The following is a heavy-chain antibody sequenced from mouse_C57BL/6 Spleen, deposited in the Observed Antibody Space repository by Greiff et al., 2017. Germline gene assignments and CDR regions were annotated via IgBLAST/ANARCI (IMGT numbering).Heavy chain of an antibody. D-gene: IGHD2-4*01. V-gene: IGHV1-52*01. CDR2: IAPSDSET. CDR1: GYTFTSYW. CDR3: ARQYDYDECAY. Sequence: VQLQQPGAELVRPGSSVKLSCKASGYTFTSYWMHWVKQRPIQGLEWIGNIAPSDSETHSNQKFTDKATLTVCKSSSTAFMQLNSLTCEDSAVYYCARQYDYDECAYWGQGALVTVSA. J-gene: IGHJ3*01.